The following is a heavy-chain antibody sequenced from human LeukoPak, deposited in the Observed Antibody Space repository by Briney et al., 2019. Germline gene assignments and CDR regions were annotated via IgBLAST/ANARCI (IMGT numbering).Heavy chain of an antibody. CDR2: IYTSGST. Sequence: KASETLSLTCTVSGGSISSYYWSWIRQPAGKGLEWIGRIYTSGSTNYNPSLKSRVTMSVDTSKNQFSLKLSSVTAADTAVYYCARDTEDIVVVPAAPVYYYGMDVWGQGTTVTVSS. CDR3: ARDTEDIVVVPAAPVYYYGMDV. D-gene: IGHD2-2*01. CDR1: GGSISSYY. J-gene: IGHJ6*02. V-gene: IGHV4-4*07.